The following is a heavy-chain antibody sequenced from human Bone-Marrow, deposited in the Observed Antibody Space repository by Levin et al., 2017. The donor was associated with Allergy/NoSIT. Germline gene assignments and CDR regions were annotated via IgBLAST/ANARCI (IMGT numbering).Heavy chain of an antibody. CDR3: ARARGRIFGVVIIPTGRRYYGMDG. V-gene: IGHV3-30*04. CDR2: ISYDGSNK. J-gene: IGHJ6*02. D-gene: IGHD3-3*01. Sequence: GGSLRLSCAASGFTFSSYAMHWVRQAPGKGLEWVAVISYDGSNKYYADSVKGRFTISRDNSKNTLYLQMNSLRAEDTAVYYCARARGRIFGVVIIPTGRRYYGMDGWGQGTTVTVSS. CDR1: GFTFSSYA.